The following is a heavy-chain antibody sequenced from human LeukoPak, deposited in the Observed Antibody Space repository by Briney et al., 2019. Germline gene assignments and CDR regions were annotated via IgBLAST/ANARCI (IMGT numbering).Heavy chain of an antibody. D-gene: IGHD4-17*01. J-gene: IGHJ3*02. CDR2: INTNTGNP. V-gene: IGHV7-4-1*01. CDR1: GYTFTSYA. Sequence: ASVKVSCKASGYTFTSYAMNWVRQAPGQGLEWMGWINTNTGNPTYAQGFTGRFVFSLDTSVSTAYLQICSLKAEDTAVYYCVRGTHYGDAGGAFDIWGQGTMVTVSS. CDR3: VRGTHYGDAGGAFDI.